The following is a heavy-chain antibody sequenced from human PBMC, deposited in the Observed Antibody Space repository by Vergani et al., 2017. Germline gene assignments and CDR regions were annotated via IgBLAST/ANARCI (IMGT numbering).Heavy chain of an antibody. V-gene: IGHV3-33*01. CDR1: GFTFSSYG. D-gene: IGHD1-14*01. Sequence: QVQLVESGGGVVQPGRSLRLSCAASGFTFSSYGMHWVRQAPGKGLEWVAVIGYDGSNKSYADSVKGRFTISRDNSKNTLYLQMNSLRAEDTAVYYCARGYGGNHDYWGQGTLVTVSS. CDR3: ARGYGGNHDY. J-gene: IGHJ4*02. CDR2: IGYDGSNK.